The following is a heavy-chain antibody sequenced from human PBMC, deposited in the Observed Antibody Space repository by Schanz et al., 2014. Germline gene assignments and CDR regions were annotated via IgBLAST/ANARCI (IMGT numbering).Heavy chain of an antibody. V-gene: IGHV3-23*01. Sequence: EQVLESGGGFVQPGGSLRLSCATSGFTFTTFAMTWVRQAPGKGLEWISSMYINSGSTQYADSVKGRFIISRDSSKNTLFLQMNSLRAEDTAVYFCARDGGRDGYNLAFDVWGQGTLVTVSS. D-gene: IGHD5-12*01. J-gene: IGHJ3*01. CDR2: MYINSGST. CDR1: GFTFTTFA. CDR3: ARDGGRDGYNLAFDV.